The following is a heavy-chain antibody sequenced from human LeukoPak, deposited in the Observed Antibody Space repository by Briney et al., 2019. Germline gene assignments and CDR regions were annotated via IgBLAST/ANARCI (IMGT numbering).Heavy chain of an antibody. J-gene: IGHJ6*02. CDR1: GFTFTSSA. V-gene: IGHV1-58*02. Sequence: GASVKVSCKASGFTFTSSATQWVRQARGQRLEWIGWIVVGTGHTNYAQKFQERLTITRDMSTSTAYMELSSLRFEDTAVYYCAATLAADSVYYGMDVWGQGTTVTVSS. D-gene: IGHD6-13*01. CDR3: AATLAADSVYYGMDV. CDR2: IVVGTGHT.